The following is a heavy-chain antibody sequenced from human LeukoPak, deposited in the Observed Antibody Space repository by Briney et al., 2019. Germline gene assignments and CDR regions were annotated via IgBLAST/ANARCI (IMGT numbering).Heavy chain of an antibody. J-gene: IGHJ6*02. CDR1: GFTFSSYG. D-gene: IGHD2-2*01. CDR2: ISYDGSNK. V-gene: IGHV3-30*18. CDR3: AKDSYQLQPIDYGMDV. Sequence: PGGSLRLSCSASGFTFSSYGMHWVRQAPGKGLEWVAVISYDGSNKYYADSVKGRFTISRDNSKNTLYLQMNSLRAEDTAVYYCAKDSYQLQPIDYGMDVWGQGTTVTVSS.